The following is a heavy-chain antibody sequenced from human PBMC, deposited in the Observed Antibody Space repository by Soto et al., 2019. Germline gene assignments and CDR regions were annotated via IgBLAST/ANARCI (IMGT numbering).Heavy chain of an antibody. Sequence: EVQLVESGGGLVLPGGSLRLSCAASGFTFSRYWMHWVRQAPGKGLVWVSRISSYGSDTNYADSVKGRFTISRDNAKNTMYLQMNSLRGDDAAVYYCASNYAYAEGYYWYGIGVWGQGTTVTVSS. V-gene: IGHV3-74*01. CDR1: GFTFSRYW. D-gene: IGHD3-16*01. CDR2: ISSYGSDT. CDR3: ASNYAYAEGYYWYGIGV. J-gene: IGHJ6*02.